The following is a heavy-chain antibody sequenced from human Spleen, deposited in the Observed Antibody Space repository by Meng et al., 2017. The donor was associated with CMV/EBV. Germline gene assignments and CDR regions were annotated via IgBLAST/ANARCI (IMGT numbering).Heavy chain of an antibody. V-gene: IGHV3-30-3*01. Sequence: GQRGGSGGGVVQPGRSLRLSCAASGFTFSSYAMHWVRQAPGKGLEWVAVISYDGSNKYYADSVKGRFTISRDNSKNTLYLQMNSLRAEDTAVYYCARVIGPTYFDYWGQGTLVTVSS. D-gene: IGHD2/OR15-2a*01. CDR2: ISYDGSNK. J-gene: IGHJ4*02. CDR1: GFTFSSYA. CDR3: ARVIGPTYFDY.